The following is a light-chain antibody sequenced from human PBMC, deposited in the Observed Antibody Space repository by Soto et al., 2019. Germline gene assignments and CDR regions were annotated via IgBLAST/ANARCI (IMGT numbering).Light chain of an antibody. CDR3: QHFGGTTFT. CDR2: GAS. J-gene: IGKJ5*01. Sequence: EIVLTQSPATLSLSPGEGATLSCRAGQSVSSSYIAWYQQRPGQTPSLLIYGASTRATGIPDRFSGSGSGTHFTLTISRLEPGDFAVYYCQHFGGTTFTFGQGTRLEI. V-gene: IGKV3-20*01. CDR1: QSVSSSY.